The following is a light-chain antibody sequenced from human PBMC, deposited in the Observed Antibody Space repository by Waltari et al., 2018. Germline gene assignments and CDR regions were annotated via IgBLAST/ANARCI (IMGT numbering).Light chain of an antibody. CDR3: QQYGTARA. V-gene: IGKV3-20*01. J-gene: IGKJ1*01. CDR1: QSISSTY. Sequence: ETVLTQSPGTLSLSPGDRATLSCRASQSISSTYLAWYQQKPGQPPRLLIFGASSRATGTPDRFSGSGSGTDFTLTISRLEPEDFAVYYCQQYGTARAFGQGTKVE. CDR2: GAS.